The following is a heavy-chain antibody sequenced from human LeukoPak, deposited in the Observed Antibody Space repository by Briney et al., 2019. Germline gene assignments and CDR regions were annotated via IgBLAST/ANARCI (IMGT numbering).Heavy chain of an antibody. CDR3: ARDIQVDSSGYRDWFDP. D-gene: IGHD3-22*01. Sequence: GGSLRLSCAASGFTFSSYAMSWVRQAPGKGLEWVSAISGSGGSTYYADSVKGRFTISRDNSKNTLYLQMNSLRAEDTAVYYCARDIQVDSSGYRDWFDPWGQGTLVTVSS. J-gene: IGHJ5*02. V-gene: IGHV3-23*01. CDR1: GFTFSSYA. CDR2: ISGSGGST.